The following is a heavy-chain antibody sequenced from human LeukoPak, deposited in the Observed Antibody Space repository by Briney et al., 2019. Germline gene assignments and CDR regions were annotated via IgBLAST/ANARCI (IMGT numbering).Heavy chain of an antibody. CDR1: GGSFSGYY. J-gene: IGHJ4*02. CDR3: ARTFPLTGYYKRGYFDY. D-gene: IGHD3-9*01. V-gene: IGHV4-34*01. CDR2: INHSGST. Sequence: PSETLSLTCAVYGGSFSGYYWSWIRQPPGKGLEWIGEINHSGSTNYNPSLKSRVTISVDTSKNQFSLKLSSVTAADTAVYYCARTFPLTGYYKRGYFDYWGQGTLVTVSS.